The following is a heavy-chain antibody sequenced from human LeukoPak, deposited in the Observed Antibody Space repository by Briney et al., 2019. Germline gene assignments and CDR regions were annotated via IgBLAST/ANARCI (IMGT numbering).Heavy chain of an antibody. CDR3: ARDFLWGSGSR. CDR1: GFTFSNYW. CDR2: IKQDGSEK. J-gene: IGHJ4*02. V-gene: IGHV3-7*01. Sequence: GGSLRLSCAASGFTFSNYWMNWVRQAPGKGLEWVANIKQDGSEKYYVDSVKGRFTISRDNAKNSLYLQMNSLRAEDTAVYYCARDFLWGSGSRWGQGTLVTVSS. D-gene: IGHD3-10*01.